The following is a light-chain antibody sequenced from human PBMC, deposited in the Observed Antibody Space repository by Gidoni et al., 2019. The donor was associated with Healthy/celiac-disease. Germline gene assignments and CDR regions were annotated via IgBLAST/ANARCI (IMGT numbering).Light chain of an antibody. CDR2: GNS. J-gene: IGLJ1*01. CDR1: SPNIGAGYD. V-gene: IGLV1-40*01. Sequence: QSVLTQPPSVSGAPGQRVTISCTGSSPNIGAGYDVHWYQQLPGTAPKLLIYGNSKRPSGVPDRFSGSKSGTSASLAITGLQAEDEADYYCQSYDSSLSALYVFGTGTKVTVL. CDR3: QSYDSSLSALYV.